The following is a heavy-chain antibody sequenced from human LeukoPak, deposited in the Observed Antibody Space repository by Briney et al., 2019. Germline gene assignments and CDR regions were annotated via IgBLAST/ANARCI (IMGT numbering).Heavy chain of an antibody. CDR2: IRSDGSNK. D-gene: IGHD4-17*01. J-gene: IGHJ4*02. CDR1: GFTFGSYG. V-gene: IGHV3-30*02. Sequence: GGSLRLSCAASGFTFGSYGMHWVRQAPGKGLEWVTFIRSDGSNKYYADSVKGRFTISRDNSKNTLYLQMNSLRAEDTAVYYCAKDSLDGDNDYWGQGTLVTVSS. CDR3: AKDSLDGDNDY.